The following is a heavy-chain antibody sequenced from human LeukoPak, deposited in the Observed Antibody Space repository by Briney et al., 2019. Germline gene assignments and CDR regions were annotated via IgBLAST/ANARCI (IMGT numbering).Heavy chain of an antibody. V-gene: IGHV1-18*01. CDR2: ISAYNGNT. J-gene: IGHJ4*02. D-gene: IGHD3-22*01. CDR3: ARGAGDEDYYDSSGYYYPSYY. CDR1: GYTFTSYG. Sequence: ASVKVSXKASGYTFTSYGISWVRQAPGQGLEWMGWISAYNGNTNYAQKLHGRVTMTTDTSTSTAYMELRSLRSDDTAVYYCARGAGDEDYYDSSGYYYPSYYWGQGTLVTVSS.